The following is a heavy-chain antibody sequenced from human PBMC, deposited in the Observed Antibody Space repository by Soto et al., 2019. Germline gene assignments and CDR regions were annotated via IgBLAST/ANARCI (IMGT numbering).Heavy chain of an antibody. J-gene: IGHJ4*02. Sequence: GSLRLSCEASGFTFSSYAMGWVRQAPGKGLEWVSAISGSGGSTYYADSVKGRFTISRDNSKNTLYLQMNSLRAEDTAVYYCAKTRDSGYDYDYFDYWGQGTLVTV. CDR2: ISGSGGST. CDR1: GFTFSSYA. CDR3: AKTRDSGYDYDYFDY. D-gene: IGHD5-12*01. V-gene: IGHV3-23*01.